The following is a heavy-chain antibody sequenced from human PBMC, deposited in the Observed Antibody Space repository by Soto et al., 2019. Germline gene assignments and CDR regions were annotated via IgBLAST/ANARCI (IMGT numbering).Heavy chain of an antibody. J-gene: IGHJ3*02. CDR1: GYTFTGYY. V-gene: IGHV1-2*04. CDR3: ARVVDYYGSGTPDVFDI. CDR2: INPNSGGT. D-gene: IGHD3-10*01. Sequence: GASVKVSCKASGYTFTGYYMHWVRQAPGQGLEWMGWINPNSGGTNYAQKFQGWVTMTRDTSISTAYMELSRLRSDDTAVYYCARVVDYYGSGTPDVFDIWGQGTMVTVSS.